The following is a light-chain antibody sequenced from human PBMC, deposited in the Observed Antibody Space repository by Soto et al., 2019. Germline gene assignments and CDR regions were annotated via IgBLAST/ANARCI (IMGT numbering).Light chain of an antibody. J-gene: IGLJ1*01. V-gene: IGLV1-44*01. CDR3: ADRDDHLIPRL. CDR2: SNN. CDR1: SSNIGSNT. Sequence: VRTHRPSGSGTPGQRATISCSGSSSNIGSNTVNWYQQLPGTAPKLLIYSNNQRPSGVPDRFSGSKSGTSASLAISGLQSEDDVYYYGADRDDHLIPRLFGTGTKV.